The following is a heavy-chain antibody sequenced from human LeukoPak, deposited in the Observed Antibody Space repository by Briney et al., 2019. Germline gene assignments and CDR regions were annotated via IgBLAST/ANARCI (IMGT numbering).Heavy chain of an antibody. CDR2: IYYSGST. CDR1: GGSFSGYY. Sequence: SETLSLTCAVYGGSFSGYYWSWIRQPPGKGLEWIASIYYSGSTYYSASLKSRVTISVDTSRNQFSLKLNSVTAADTAVYYCARHFSPGWTYHYGMDVWGQGTTVTVSS. J-gene: IGHJ6*02. D-gene: IGHD6-19*01. V-gene: IGHV4-34*01. CDR3: ARHFSPGWTYHYGMDV.